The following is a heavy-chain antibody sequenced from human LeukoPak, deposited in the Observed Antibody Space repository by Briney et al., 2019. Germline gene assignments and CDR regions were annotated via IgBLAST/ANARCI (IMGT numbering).Heavy chain of an antibody. D-gene: IGHD3-3*01. V-gene: IGHV3-74*01. J-gene: IGHJ6*03. CDR1: GFTFSTSW. CDR3: ARGLGRSGYPGDYYDYMDV. CDR2: IDSDDSRT. Sequence: PGGSLRLSCAASGFTFSTSWMHWVRQAPGKGLEWVARIDSDDSRTIYADSVKGRFTISRDDAKNTLYLQMNSLRAEDTAVYYCARGLGRSGYPGDYYDYMDVWGKGTMVTVSS.